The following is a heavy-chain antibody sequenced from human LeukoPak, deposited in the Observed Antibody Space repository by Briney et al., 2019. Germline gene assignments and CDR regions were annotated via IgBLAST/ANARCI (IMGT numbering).Heavy chain of an antibody. CDR3: AKDGTEVLWFGEFEFDP. J-gene: IGHJ5*02. D-gene: IGHD3-10*01. V-gene: IGHV3-30*18. CDR2: ISYDGSNK. CDR1: GFTLSSYG. Sequence: GGSLRLSCAASGFTLSSYGMHWVRQAPGKGLEWVAVISYDGSNKYYADSVKGRFTISRDNSKNTLYLQMNSLRAEDTAVYYCAKDGTEVLWFGEFEFDPWGQGTLVTVSS.